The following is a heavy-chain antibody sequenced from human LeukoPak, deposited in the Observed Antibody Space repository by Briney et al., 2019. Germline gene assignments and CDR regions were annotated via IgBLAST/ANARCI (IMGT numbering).Heavy chain of an antibody. D-gene: IGHD3-10*01. J-gene: IGHJ4*02. CDR1: GYTFSSYG. CDR2: IRDDGSNK. V-gene: IGHV3-30*02. Sequence: GGSLRLSCAAPGYTFSSYGMHRVRQGPGKGLGRVAFIRDDGSNKYYADSVKGGFTISRDTSKSTLYMQMKRLREQDTAVYNSAKDRNVLLWFGELATLRYWGQGTLVTVSS. CDR3: AKDRNVLLWFGELATLRY.